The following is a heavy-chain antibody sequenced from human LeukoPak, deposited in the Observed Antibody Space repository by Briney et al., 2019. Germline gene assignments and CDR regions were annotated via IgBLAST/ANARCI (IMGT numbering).Heavy chain of an antibody. CDR3: AKQMAVDYFDY. V-gene: IGHV3-30*18. D-gene: IGHD5-24*01. CDR2: ISYDGKNE. J-gene: IGHJ4*02. Sequence: GGSLRLSCAASGFTFSNFGMHWVRQAPGKGLEWVAVISYDGKNEYYTDSVKGRFTISRDNAKNTLYLQMNGLRAEDTAVYYCAKQMAVDYFDYWGQGTLVTVSS. CDR1: GFTFSNFG.